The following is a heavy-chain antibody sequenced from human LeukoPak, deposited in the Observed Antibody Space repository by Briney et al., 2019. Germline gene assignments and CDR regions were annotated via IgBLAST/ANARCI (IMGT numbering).Heavy chain of an antibody. D-gene: IGHD2-2*01. CDR2: ISSSGSTI. Sequence: GGSLRLSCAASGFTFSDYCMSWIRQAPGKGLEWVSYISSSGSTIYYADSVKGRFTISRDNAKNSLYLQMNSLRAEDTAVYYCASARHAHCSSTSCPLDYWGQGTLVTVSS. CDR1: GFTFSDYC. V-gene: IGHV3-11*04. CDR3: ASARHAHCSSTSCPLDY. J-gene: IGHJ4*02.